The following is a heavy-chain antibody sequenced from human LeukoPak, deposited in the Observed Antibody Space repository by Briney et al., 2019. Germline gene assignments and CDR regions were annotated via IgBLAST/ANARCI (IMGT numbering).Heavy chain of an antibody. D-gene: IGHD6-13*01. CDR2: IKSKTDGGTT. Sequence: GGSLRLSCAASGFTFSNAWMSWVRQAPGKGLEWVGRIKSKTDGGTTDYAAPVKGRFTISRDDSENTLYLQMNSLKTEDTAVYYCTARGRYSSIQYWGQGTLVTVSS. J-gene: IGHJ4*02. CDR1: GFTFSNAW. V-gene: IGHV3-15*01. CDR3: TARGRYSSIQY.